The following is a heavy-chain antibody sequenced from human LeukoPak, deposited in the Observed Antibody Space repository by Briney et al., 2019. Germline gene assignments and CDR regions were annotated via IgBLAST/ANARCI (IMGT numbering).Heavy chain of an antibody. CDR2: ISSSSSYI. CDR1: GFTFSSYS. J-gene: IGHJ4*02. D-gene: IGHD5-24*01. Sequence: GSLRLSCAASGFTFSSYSMNWVRQAPGKGLEWFSSISSSSSYIYYADSVKGRFTISRDNAKNSLYLQMNSLSAEDTAVYYCAIEGDGYIYIDCWGQGTLVTVSS. V-gene: IGHV3-21*01. CDR3: AIEGDGYIYIDC.